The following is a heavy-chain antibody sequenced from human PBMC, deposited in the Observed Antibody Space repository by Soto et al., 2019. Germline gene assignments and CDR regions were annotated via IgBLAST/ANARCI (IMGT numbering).Heavy chain of an antibody. Sequence: GSLILSCAASGFTFSRYAMSWVRQAPGKGLEWVSAISGSGSTTYYADGGATYYADSVKGRFTISRDNSKNTLFLQMNSLRGDDTAVYYCEKEAYFDSRVSFVYWAQGT. CDR2: ISGSGSTTYYADGGAT. J-gene: IGHJ4*02. D-gene: IGHD3-22*01. CDR3: EKEAYFDSRVSFVY. CDR1: GFTFSRYA. V-gene: IGHV3-23*01.